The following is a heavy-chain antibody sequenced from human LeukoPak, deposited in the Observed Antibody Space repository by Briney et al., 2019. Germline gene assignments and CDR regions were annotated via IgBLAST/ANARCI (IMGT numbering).Heavy chain of an antibody. CDR1: GGSISSYY. Sequence: NFSETLSLTCTVSGGSISSYYWSWIRQPPGKGLEWIGYVYTSGSTNYNPSLKGRVTISVDTSKNQFSLKLSSLTAADTAVYYCASGWSWFDPWGQGTLVTVSS. CDR3: ASGWSWFDP. J-gene: IGHJ5*02. CDR2: VYTSGST. D-gene: IGHD2-15*01. V-gene: IGHV4-4*09.